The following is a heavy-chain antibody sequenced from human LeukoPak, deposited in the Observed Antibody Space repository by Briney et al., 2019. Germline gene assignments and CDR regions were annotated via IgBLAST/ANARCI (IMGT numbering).Heavy chain of an antibody. CDR3: ARGYYYDSSGYFGDY. J-gene: IGHJ4*02. V-gene: IGHV3-30*03. CDR1: GFTFSSYG. D-gene: IGHD3-22*01. CDR2: ISYDGSNK. Sequence: PGRSLRLSCAASGFTFSSYGMHWVRQAPGKGLEWVAVISYDGSNKYYADSVKGRFTISRDSSKNTLYLQMNSLRAEDTAVYYCARGYYYDSSGYFGDYWGQGTLVTVSS.